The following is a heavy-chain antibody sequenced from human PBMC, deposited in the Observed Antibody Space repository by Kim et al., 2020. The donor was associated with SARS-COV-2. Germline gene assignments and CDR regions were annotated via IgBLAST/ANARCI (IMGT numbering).Heavy chain of an antibody. CDR3: ARGGCSSTSCYSSAYNWFDP. D-gene: IGHD2-2*02. Sequence: ASVKVSCKASGYTFTGYYMHWVRQAPGQGLEWMGRINPNSGGTNYAQKFQGRVTMTRDTSISTAYMELSRLRSDDTAVYYCARGGCSSTSCYSSAYNWFDPWGQGTLVTVSS. CDR1: GYTFTGYY. J-gene: IGHJ5*02. V-gene: IGHV1-2*06. CDR2: INPNSGGT.